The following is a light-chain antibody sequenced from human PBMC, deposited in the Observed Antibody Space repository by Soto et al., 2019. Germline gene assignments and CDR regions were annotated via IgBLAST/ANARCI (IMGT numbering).Light chain of an antibody. Sequence: ELVLTQSPGTLSLSPGERATLSCRASQSVSSSYLAWYQQKPGQAPRLLIYGASSRATGIPDRFSGSGSGTDFTLTISRLEPEDFAVYYCQQYGSSSITFGQGT. CDR3: QQYGSSSIT. CDR1: QSVSSSY. CDR2: GAS. V-gene: IGKV3-20*01. J-gene: IGKJ5*01.